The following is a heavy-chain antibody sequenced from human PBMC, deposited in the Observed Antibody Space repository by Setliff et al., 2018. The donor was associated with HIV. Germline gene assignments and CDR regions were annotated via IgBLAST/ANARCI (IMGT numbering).Heavy chain of an antibody. CDR3: AREGDGIDF. V-gene: IGHV4-39*02. CDR2: VHSTGNT. D-gene: IGHD2-21*02. J-gene: IGHJ4*02. CDR1: GGSITSSTYY. Sequence: NPSETLSLTCTVSGGSITSSTYYWGWIRQPPGKGLEWIGTVHSTGNTYHNPSLKSRVTISVEVSKNQISLKLTAVTAADSAVYYCAREGDGIDFWGQGTLVTSPQ.